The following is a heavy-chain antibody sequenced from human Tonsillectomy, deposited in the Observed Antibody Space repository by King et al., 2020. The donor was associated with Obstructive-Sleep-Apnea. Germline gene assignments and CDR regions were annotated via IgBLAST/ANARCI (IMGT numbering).Heavy chain of an antibody. V-gene: IGHV3-48*04. CDR3: ARDGYSSY. Sequence: VQLVESGGGLVQPGGSLRLSCAASGFTFSSYNMNWFRQAPGKGLKWVSHISISSTTIYYADFVQGRFTISRDNAKNPLYLQMSSLRAEDTAVYYCARDGYSSYWGQGTLVTVSS. CDR2: ISISSTTI. J-gene: IGHJ4*02. CDR1: GFTFSSYN. D-gene: IGHD6-19*01.